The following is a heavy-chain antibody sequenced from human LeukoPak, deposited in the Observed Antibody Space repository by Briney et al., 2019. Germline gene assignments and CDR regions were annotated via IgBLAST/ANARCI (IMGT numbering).Heavy chain of an antibody. J-gene: IGHJ3*02. CDR3: ARGNSGYDYAFDI. CDR1: GGSISSYH. V-gene: IGHV4-59*01. CDR2: IYSSGST. Sequence: SETLSLTCTVSGGSISSYHWSWIRQPPGKGLQWIGFIYSSGSTNYNPSLKSRVTISLDTSKNQFSLRVSSVTSADTAVYYCARGNSGYDYAFDIWSQGTMVTVSS. D-gene: IGHD5-12*01.